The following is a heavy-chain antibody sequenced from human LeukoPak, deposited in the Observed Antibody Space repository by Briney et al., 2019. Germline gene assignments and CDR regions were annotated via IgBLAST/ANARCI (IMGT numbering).Heavy chain of an antibody. CDR2: IYYSGST. D-gene: IGHD3-10*01. CDR1: GGSISSSSYY. V-gene: IGHV4-39*07. J-gene: IGHJ4*02. Sequence: PSETLSLTCTVSGGSISSSSYYWGWIRQPPGKGLEWIGSIYYSGSTYYNPSLKSRVTISVDTSKNQFSLKLSSVTAADTAVYYCAGVHGSGSFFDYWGQGTLVTVSS. CDR3: AGVHGSGSFFDY.